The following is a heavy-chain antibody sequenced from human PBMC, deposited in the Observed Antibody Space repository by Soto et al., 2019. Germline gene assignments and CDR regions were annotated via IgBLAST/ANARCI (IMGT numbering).Heavy chain of an antibody. D-gene: IGHD2-2*03. V-gene: IGHV3-9*03. J-gene: IGHJ4*02. Sequence: EVQLVESGGGLVQPGRSLRLCCAASGFSFADYGMHWVRQVPGKGLEWASGISWNSGNIGYTDSVKGRFTISRDNAKNSLYLQLNSLRIEDMTLYFCVKDNALDKDGPLDSWWQGTLVTVSS. CDR3: VKDNALDKDGPLDS. CDR1: GFSFADYG. CDR2: ISWNSGNI.